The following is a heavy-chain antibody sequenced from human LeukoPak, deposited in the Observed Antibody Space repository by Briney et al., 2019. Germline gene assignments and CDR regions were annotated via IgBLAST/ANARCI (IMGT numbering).Heavy chain of an antibody. CDR2: INPNSGDT. Sequence: ASVKVSCKASGYRFTDHLIHWIRQAPGQGLEWMGWINPNSGDTISAQKFQGRVAMTRDTSITTTYMELTGLGSSDGAMYYCTRDLRIAPAVAFFDSWGQGTRVTVSS. CDR3: TRDLRIAPAVAFFDS. CDR1: GYRFTDHL. V-gene: IGHV1-2*02. D-gene: IGHD2-15*01. J-gene: IGHJ4*02.